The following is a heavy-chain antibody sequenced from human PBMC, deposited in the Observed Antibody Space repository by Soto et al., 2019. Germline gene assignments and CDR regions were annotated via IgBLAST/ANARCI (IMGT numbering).Heavy chain of an antibody. CDR3: AREAAGFDI. J-gene: IGHJ3*02. V-gene: IGHV3-53*02. Sequence: EMQLVETGGGLIQPGGSLRLSCAASGFTVSDDHMSWVRQAPGKGPEWVSVIYSGGTTYYADSVQGRFTIARDKSKNNIQRQLNDLSAYDTADYSCAREAAGFDIWGHGTMVAVSS. D-gene: IGHD6-25*01. CDR1: GFTVSDDH. CDR2: IYSGGTT.